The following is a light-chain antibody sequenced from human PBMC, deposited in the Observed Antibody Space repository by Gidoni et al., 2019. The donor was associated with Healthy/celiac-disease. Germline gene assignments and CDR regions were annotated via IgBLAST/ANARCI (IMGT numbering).Light chain of an antibody. J-gene: IGKJ5*01. Sequence: AIQLTQSPSSLSASVGDRVTITCRASQGISSALAWYQQKPGKAPKLLIYDASSLESGVPSRFSGSGSGTDCTLTISSLQPEDFATYYCQQFNSYPTFGQXTRLEIK. V-gene: IGKV1-13*02. CDR2: DAS. CDR1: QGISSA. CDR3: QQFNSYPT.